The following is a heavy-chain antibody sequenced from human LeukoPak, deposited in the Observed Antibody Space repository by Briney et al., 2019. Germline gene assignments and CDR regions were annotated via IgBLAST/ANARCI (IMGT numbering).Heavy chain of an antibody. Sequence: SETLSLTCTVSGGSISSGSYYWSWIRQPAGKGLEWIGRIYTSGSTNYNPSLKSRVTISVDTSKNQFSLKLSSVTAADTAVYYRAREVGGYCSSTSCPKGGFDPWGQGTLVTVSS. CDR2: IYTSGST. V-gene: IGHV4-61*02. CDR1: GGSISSGSYY. CDR3: AREVGGYCSSTSCPKGGFDP. J-gene: IGHJ5*02. D-gene: IGHD2-2*01.